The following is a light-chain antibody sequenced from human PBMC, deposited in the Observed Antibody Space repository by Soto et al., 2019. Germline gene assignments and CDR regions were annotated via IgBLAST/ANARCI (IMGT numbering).Light chain of an antibody. Sequence: QSALTQPASVSGSPGQSITISCTGTSSDVGGYNYVSWYQQHPGKAPKLMIYEVSNRPSGVSNRFSGSKSGNTASLTISGLQAEDEADYYCSSYTISSTLAFGTGTKLTVL. J-gene: IGLJ1*01. V-gene: IGLV2-14*01. CDR1: SSDVGGYNY. CDR3: SSYTISSTLA. CDR2: EVS.